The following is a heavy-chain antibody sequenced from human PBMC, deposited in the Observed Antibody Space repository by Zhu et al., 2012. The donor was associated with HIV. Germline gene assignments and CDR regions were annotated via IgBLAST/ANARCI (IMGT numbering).Heavy chain of an antibody. CDR2: IYHTGST. Sequence: QVQMQESGPGLVKPSETLSLACAVSGYSISRGFFWGWIRQSPGKGLEWIGSIYHTGSTYYTPSLKSRVTISVDTSKNQFSLKVTSVTAADTAVYYCARQVPYYHTSGSGKNFDFWGRGAWSPSPQ. CDR1: GYSISRGFF. V-gene: IGHV4-38-2*01. J-gene: IGHJ4*02. D-gene: IGHD3-10*01. CDR3: ARQVPYYHTSGSGKNFDF.